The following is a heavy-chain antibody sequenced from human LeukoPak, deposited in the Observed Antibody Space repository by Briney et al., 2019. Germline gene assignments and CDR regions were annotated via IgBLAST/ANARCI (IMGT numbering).Heavy chain of an antibody. Sequence: GGSLRLSCAASGFTVSSNYMSWVRQAPGKGLEWVSVIYSGGSTYYADSVKGRFTISRDNSKNTLYLQMNSLRAEDTAVYYCASTPGYYYDSSGYLGYFDYWDQGTLVTVSS. V-gene: IGHV3-66*01. D-gene: IGHD3-22*01. CDR2: IYSGGST. J-gene: IGHJ4*02. CDR3: ASTPGYYYDSSGYLGYFDY. CDR1: GFTVSSNY.